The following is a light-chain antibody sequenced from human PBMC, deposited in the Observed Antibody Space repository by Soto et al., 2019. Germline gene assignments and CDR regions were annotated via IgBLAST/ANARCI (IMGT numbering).Light chain of an antibody. Sequence: EIVLTQSPATLSLSPGERATLSCRTSQSVSSYFAWYQQKPGRAPRLLIYDASNRATGIPARFIGSGSGTDFTLTISSLEPEDFAGYYCQQRSNWPITCGQGTRLEIK. V-gene: IGKV3-11*01. J-gene: IGKJ5*01. CDR2: DAS. CDR3: QQRSNWPIT. CDR1: QSVSSY.